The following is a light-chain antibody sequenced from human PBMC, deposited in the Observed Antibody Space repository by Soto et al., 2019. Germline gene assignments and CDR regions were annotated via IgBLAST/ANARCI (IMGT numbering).Light chain of an antibody. CDR1: QSVGSN. CDR2: GAS. Sequence: EIVMTQSPATLSVSPGERATLSCRASQSVGSNLAWYQQKPGQAPRLLIYGASTRATGIPARFSGGESETEFTLNISSLQSEDLAVYYCQQYNNWWTFGQGTKVEIK. J-gene: IGKJ1*01. V-gene: IGKV3-15*01. CDR3: QQYNNWWT.